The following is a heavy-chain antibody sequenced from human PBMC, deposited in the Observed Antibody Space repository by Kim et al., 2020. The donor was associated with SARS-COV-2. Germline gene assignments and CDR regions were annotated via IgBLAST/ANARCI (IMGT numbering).Heavy chain of an antibody. J-gene: IGHJ5*02. D-gene: IGHD1-20*01. CDR3: ARDLTITGRFNWFDP. V-gene: IGHV3-30*01. Sequence: DSVKGRFTISRDNSKNTLYLQMNSLRAEDTAVYYCARDLTITGRFNWFDPWGQGTLVTVSS.